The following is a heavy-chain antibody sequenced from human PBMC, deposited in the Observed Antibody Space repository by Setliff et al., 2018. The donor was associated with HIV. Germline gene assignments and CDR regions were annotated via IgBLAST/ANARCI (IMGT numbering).Heavy chain of an antibody. J-gene: IGHJ4*02. CDR2: ISSGGGT. Sequence: PGGSLRLSCAASGFPFSNYAMSWVRQAPGKGLEWVSAISSGGGTYYADFVKGRFTISRDNSKNTLYLQMNSLRAEDTAVYYCAKETFYYDSSGYWPEPGYYFDYWGQGTLVTVSS. CDR1: GFPFSNYA. V-gene: IGHV3-23*01. CDR3: AKETFYYDSSGYWPEPGYYFDY. D-gene: IGHD3-22*01.